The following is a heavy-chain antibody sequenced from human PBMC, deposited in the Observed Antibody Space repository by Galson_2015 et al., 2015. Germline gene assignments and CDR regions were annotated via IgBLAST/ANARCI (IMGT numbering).Heavy chain of an antibody. D-gene: IGHD2-2*01. J-gene: IGHJ5*02. CDR1: GGSFSGYY. CDR2: INHSGST. Sequence: SETLSLTCAVYGGSFSGYYWSWIRQPPGKGLEWIGEINHSGSTNYNPSLKSRVTISVDTSKNQFSLKLSSVTAADTAVYYCARGYCSSTSCYPMKYARARFDPWGQGTLVTVSS. CDR3: ARGYCSSTSCYPMKYARARFDP. V-gene: IGHV4-34*01.